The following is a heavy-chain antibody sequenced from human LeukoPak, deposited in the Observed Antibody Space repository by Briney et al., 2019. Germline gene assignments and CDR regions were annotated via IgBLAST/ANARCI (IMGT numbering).Heavy chain of an antibody. V-gene: IGHV4-34*01. CDR3: ARAYDFWSGYPNFDY. Sequence: SETLSLTCAVYGGSFSGYYWSWIRQPPGKGLEWIGEVNHSGSTNYNPSLKSRVTISVDTSKNQFSLKLSSVTAADTAVYYCARAYDFWSGYPNFDYWGQGTLVTVSS. J-gene: IGHJ4*02. CDR2: VNHSGST. D-gene: IGHD3-3*01. CDR1: GGSFSGYY.